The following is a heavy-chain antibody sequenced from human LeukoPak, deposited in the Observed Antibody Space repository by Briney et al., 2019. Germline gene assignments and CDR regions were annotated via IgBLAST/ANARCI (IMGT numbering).Heavy chain of an antibody. CDR2: IKTDGSEK. Sequence: GGSLRLSCAASGFTFSNYWMHWVRQAPGKGLEWVAHIKTDGSEKYYVDSVKGRFAISRDNAKNSLSLQMNSLRAEDTAVYYCARNVADLRSEFGYYYYMDVWGKGTTVTVSS. D-gene: IGHD3-16*01. CDR1: GFTFSNYW. CDR3: ARNVADLRSEFGYYYYMDV. V-gene: IGHV3-7*01. J-gene: IGHJ6*03.